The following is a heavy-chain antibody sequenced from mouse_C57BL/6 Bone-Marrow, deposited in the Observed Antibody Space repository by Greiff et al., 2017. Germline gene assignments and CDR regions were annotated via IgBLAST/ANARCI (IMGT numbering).Heavy chain of an antibody. V-gene: IGHV1-26*01. J-gene: IGHJ4*01. CDR1: GYTFTDYY. CDR2: INPNNGGT. D-gene: IGHD2-4*01. CDR3: ARRTKDYDYGYAMDY. Sequence: EVQLQQSGPELVKPGASVKISCKASGYTFTDYYMNWVKQSHGKSLEWIGDINPNNGGTSYNQKFKGKATLTVDKSSSTAYMELRSLTSEDSAVYYCARRTKDYDYGYAMDYWGQGTSVTVSS.